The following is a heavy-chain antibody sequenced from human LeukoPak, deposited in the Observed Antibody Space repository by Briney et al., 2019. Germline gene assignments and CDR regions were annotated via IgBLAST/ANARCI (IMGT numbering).Heavy chain of an antibody. J-gene: IGHJ5*02. CDR1: GGSISSSSYY. CDR3: AQEIQQLVPWFDP. CDR2: IYYSGST. V-gene: IGHV4-39*01. D-gene: IGHD6-13*01. Sequence: NSSETLSLTCTVSGGSISSSSYYWGWIRQPPGKGLEWIGSIYYSGSTYYNPSLKSRVTISVDTSKNQFSLKLSSVTAADTAVYYCAQEIQQLVPWFDPWGQGTLVTVSS.